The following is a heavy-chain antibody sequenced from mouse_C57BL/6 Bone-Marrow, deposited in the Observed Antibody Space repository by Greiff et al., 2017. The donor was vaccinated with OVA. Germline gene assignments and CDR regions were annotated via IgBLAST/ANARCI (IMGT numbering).Heavy chain of an antibody. D-gene: IGHD2-3*01. CDR1: GFTFSSYA. CDR3: AREYDGYFLDY. J-gene: IGHJ2*01. CDR2: ISDGGSYT. V-gene: IGHV5-4*01. Sequence: EVQRVESGGGLVKPGGSLKLSCAASGFTFSSYAMSWVRQTPEKRLEWVATISDGGSYTYYPDNVKGRFTISRDNAKNNLYLQMSHLKSEDTAMYYCAREYDGYFLDYWGQGTTLTVSS.